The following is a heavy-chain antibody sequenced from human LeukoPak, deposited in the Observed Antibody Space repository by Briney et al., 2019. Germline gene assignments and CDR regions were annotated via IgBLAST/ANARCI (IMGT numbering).Heavy chain of an antibody. D-gene: IGHD6-13*01. J-gene: IGHJ4*02. CDR3: TRGAAAFDY. V-gene: IGHV3-7*04. CDR1: GFTFSSYW. Sequence: GGSLRPSCAASGFTFSSYWMSWVRQAPGKGLEWVANIKLDGSEIYYVDSVKGRFTISRDNAKNSLYLQMNSLRAEDTAVYYCTRGAAAFDYWGQGTLVTVSS. CDR2: IKLDGSEI.